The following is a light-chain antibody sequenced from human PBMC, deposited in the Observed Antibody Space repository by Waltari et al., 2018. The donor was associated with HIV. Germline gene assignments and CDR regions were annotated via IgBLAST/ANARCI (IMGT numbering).Light chain of an antibody. CDR3: CSYAGSSTLYV. J-gene: IGLJ1*01. V-gene: IGLV2-23*02. CDR1: SSDVGSYNL. CDR2: EVS. Sequence: QSALTQPASVSGSPGQSITISCTGTSSDVGSYNLASWYQQHPGKAPKLMIYEVSKRPSWVSNRFSGSKSGNTASLTISGLQAEDEADYYCCSYAGSSTLYVFGTGTKVTVL.